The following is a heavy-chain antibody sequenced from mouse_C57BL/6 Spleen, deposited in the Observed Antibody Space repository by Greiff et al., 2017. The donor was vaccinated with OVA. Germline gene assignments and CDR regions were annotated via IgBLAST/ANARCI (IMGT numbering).Heavy chain of an antibody. CDR2: INPNYGTT. D-gene: IGHD1-1*01. Sequence: VQLKQSGPELVKPGASVKISCKASGYSFTDYNMNWVKQSNGKSLEWIGVINPNYGTTSYNQKFKGKATLTVDQSSSTAYMQLNSLTSEDSAVYYCASPYYYGSSPYWYFDVWGTGTTVTVSS. J-gene: IGHJ1*03. CDR1: GYSFTDYN. CDR3: ASPYYYGSSPYWYFDV. V-gene: IGHV1-39*01.